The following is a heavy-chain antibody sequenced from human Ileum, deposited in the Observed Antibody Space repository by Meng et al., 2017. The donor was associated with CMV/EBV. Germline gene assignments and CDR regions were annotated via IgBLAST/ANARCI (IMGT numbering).Heavy chain of an antibody. V-gene: IGHV1-18*01. CDR2: IGAYSGNT. J-gene: IGHJ6*02. CDR3: VRDGVLVLDPAPSYTFAMDV. Sequence: ASVKVSCKASDDTFSSFSISWVRQSPGQGLEWVGWIGAYSGNTNYAQNFQGRVTMTTDTSTSTAYMELRSLISDDTAVYYFVRDGVLVLDPAPSYTFAMDVWGQGTTVTVSS. CDR1: DDTFSSFS. D-gene: IGHD2-15*01.